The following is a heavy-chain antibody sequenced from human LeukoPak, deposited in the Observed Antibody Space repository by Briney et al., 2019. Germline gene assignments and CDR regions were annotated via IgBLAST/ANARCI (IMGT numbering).Heavy chain of an antibody. V-gene: IGHV3-23*01. CDR1: GFTFATYV. CDR3: AKGISADGYNFERGADY. D-gene: IGHD1-1*01. Sequence: GGSLRLSCAASGFTFATYVMTWVRQAPGKGLEWVSSVGGDGRVTYYADSVKGRFTISRDNSKNTIFLQMNSLRVEDTAVYYCAKGISADGYNFERGADYWGQRAQVIVSS. CDR2: VGGDGRVT. J-gene: IGHJ4*02.